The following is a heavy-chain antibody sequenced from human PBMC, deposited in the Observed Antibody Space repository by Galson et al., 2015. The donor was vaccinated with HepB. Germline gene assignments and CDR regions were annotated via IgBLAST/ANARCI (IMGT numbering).Heavy chain of an antibody. CDR3: AKDGEVYGDHIDY. CDR2: ISYDGSSK. D-gene: IGHD4-17*01. J-gene: IGHJ4*02. CDR1: GFTFSSYG. Sequence: SLRLSCAASGFTFSSYGMHWVRQAPGKGLEWVAIISYDGSSKYYADSVKGRFTISRDNSKNTLYLQMNSLRAEDTAVYYCAKDGEVYGDHIDYWGQGTLVTVSS. V-gene: IGHV3-30*18.